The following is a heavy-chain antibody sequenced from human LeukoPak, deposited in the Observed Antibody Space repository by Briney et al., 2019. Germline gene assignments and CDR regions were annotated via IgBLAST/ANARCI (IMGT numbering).Heavy chain of an antibody. V-gene: IGHV4-59*01. Sequence: SETLSLTCTVSGGSISSYYWSWIRQPPGKGLEWIGYIYYSGSTNYNPSLKSRVTISVDTSKNQFSLKLSSVTAADTAVYYCARADSSGYYLSDGAFDIWGQGTMVTVSS. CDR2: IYYSGST. J-gene: IGHJ3*02. CDR1: GGSISSYY. CDR3: ARADSSGYYLSDGAFDI. D-gene: IGHD3-22*01.